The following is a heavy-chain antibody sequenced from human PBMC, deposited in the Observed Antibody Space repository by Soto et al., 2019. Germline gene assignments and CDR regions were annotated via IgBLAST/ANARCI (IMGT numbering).Heavy chain of an antibody. J-gene: IGHJ4*02. CDR1: GGSISSGGYY. D-gene: IGHD4-4*01. Sequence: SETLSLTCTVSGGSISSGGYYWSWIRQHPGKGLEWIGYIYYSGSTYYNPSLKSRVTISVDTSKNQFSLKLSSVTAADTAVYYCARVSAFKSETTVTTDYGGQGTLATASS. V-gene: IGHV4-31*02. CDR2: IYYSGST. CDR3: ARVSAFKSETTVTTDY.